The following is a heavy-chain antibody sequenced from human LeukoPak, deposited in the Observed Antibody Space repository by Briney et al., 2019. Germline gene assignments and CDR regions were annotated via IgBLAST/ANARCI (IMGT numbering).Heavy chain of an antibody. CDR3: ATLGYCSGGSCYSNN. D-gene: IGHD2-15*01. CDR1: GGSFSGYY. CDR2: INHSGST. Sequence: SETLSLTCAVYGGSFSGYYWSWIRQPPGKGLEWIGEINHSGSTNYNPSLKSRVTISVDTSKNQFSLKLSSVTAADTAVYYCATLGYCSGGSCYSNNWGQGTLVTVSS. V-gene: IGHV4-34*01. J-gene: IGHJ4*02.